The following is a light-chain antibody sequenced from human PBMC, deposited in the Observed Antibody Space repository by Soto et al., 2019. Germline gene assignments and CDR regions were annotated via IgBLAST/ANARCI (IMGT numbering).Light chain of an antibody. CDR1: QGISSW. V-gene: IGKV1-12*01. J-gene: IGKJ5*01. CDR3: QQANSFPIT. Sequence: DIQMTQSPSSVSASVGDRVTITCRARQGISSWLAWYQQKPGKAPKPLIYAASSLQSGVPSRLSGSATGTDFTITIISLQAEDFATYYCQQANSFPITFGPGTRLEIK. CDR2: AAS.